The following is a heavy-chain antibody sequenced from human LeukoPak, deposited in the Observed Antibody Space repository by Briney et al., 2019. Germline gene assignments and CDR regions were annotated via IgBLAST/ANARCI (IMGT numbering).Heavy chain of an antibody. CDR1: GFTFSSFG. CDR3: ARGIDGVGACFDY. CDR2: IWYGGSNK. V-gene: IGHV3-33*01. D-gene: IGHD1-26*01. Sequence: GGPLRLSCAASGFTFSSFGMHWVPQAPGKGLEGGGVIWYGGSNKYYADSVKGRFTISRDNSKNTLYLQMNSLRAEDTAVYYCARGIDGVGACFDYWGQGTLVTVSS. J-gene: IGHJ4*02.